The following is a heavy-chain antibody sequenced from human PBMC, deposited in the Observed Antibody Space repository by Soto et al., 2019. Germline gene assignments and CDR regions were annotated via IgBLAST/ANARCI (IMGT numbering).Heavy chain of an antibody. V-gene: IGHV6-1*01. CDR2: TYYRSKWYN. CDR3: ARAGSGHGTFDI. J-gene: IGHJ3*02. Sequence: SNTPSLTCLISRPSVSSHSPASNSIRQSPSRGLEWLGRTYYRSKWYNDYAVSVKSRITINPDTSKNQFSLQLNSVTPDDKAPYYCARAGSGHGTFDIWGLGTMV. CDR1: RPSVSSHSPA. D-gene: IGHD5-12*01.